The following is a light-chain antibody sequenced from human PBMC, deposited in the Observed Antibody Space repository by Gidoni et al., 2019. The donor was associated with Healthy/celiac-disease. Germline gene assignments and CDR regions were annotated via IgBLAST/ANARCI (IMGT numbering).Light chain of an antibody. J-gene: IGKJ3*01. CDR1: QSISSY. V-gene: IGKV1-39*01. CDR2: AAS. CDR3: QQSYSTLT. Sequence: DIQMTQSPSSLSASVGDRVTITCRASQSISSYLLWYQQKPGKAPKLLIYAASSLQSGVPSRFSGSGSGTDFTLTISSLQPDDFATYYCQQSYSTLTFGPGTKVDIK.